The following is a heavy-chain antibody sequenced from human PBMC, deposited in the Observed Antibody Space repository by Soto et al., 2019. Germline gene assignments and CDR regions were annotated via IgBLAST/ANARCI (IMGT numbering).Heavy chain of an antibody. CDR3: AHGPDSSGYYYPYYFDY. D-gene: IGHD3-22*01. J-gene: IGHJ4*02. CDR1: GFSLSTSGVG. CDR2: IYWNDDK. Sequence: PTLVNPTQTLTLTCTFSGFSLSTSGVGVGWIRQPPGKALEWLALIYWNDDKRYSPSLKSRLTITKDTSKNQVVLTMTNMDPVDTATYYCAHGPDSSGYYYPYYFDYWGQGTLVTVSS. V-gene: IGHV2-5*01.